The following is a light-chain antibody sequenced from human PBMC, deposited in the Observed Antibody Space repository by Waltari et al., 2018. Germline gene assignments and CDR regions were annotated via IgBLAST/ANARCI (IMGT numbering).Light chain of an antibody. CDR1: QSLLHSGGETY. J-gene: IGKJ1*01. V-gene: IGKV2D-29*01. CDR3: MQSIQFPRT. Sequence: IAVTQRTRSLSVTRGQPASSCCKSIQSLLHSGGETYLYWYLQKPGQPPQLLIYEVSKRFSGVPDRLSGSGSGTDFTLKISRVDAEDVGVYFCMQSIQFPRTFGQGTKVEIK. CDR2: EVS.